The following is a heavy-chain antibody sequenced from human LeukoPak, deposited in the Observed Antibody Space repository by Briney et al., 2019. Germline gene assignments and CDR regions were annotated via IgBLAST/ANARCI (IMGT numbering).Heavy chain of an antibody. CDR1: GGSISTYY. J-gene: IGHJ2*01. V-gene: IGHV4-59*08. Sequence: SETLSLTCTVSGGSISTYYWSWMRQPPGKGLEWLGYIYYSGSTNYNPSLKSRVTISVDTSKDQFSLKLSSVTAADTAVYYCARASVGDWYFDLWGRGTLVTVSS. D-gene: IGHD1-26*01. CDR3: ARASVGDWYFDL. CDR2: IYYSGST.